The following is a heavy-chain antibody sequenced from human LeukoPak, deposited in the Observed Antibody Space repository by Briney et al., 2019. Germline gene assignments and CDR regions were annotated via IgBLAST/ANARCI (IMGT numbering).Heavy chain of an antibody. J-gene: IGHJ6*03. V-gene: IGHV1-69*05. Sequence: SVKVSCKASGGTFRTYSVTWVRQAPGQGLEWMGGIIPIFGTPNYAQKFQGRGKVTTDDATGTAYMELSSLMSEDTAIYYCARVDRYHFYLDVWGKGTPVTVSS. CDR3: ARVDRYHFYLDV. CDR1: GGTFRTYS. CDR2: IIPIFGTP.